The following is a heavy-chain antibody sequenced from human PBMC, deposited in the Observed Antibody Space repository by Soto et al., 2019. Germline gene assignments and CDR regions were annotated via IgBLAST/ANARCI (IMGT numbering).Heavy chain of an antibody. CDR3: ARWGTTGGLDV. D-gene: IGHD3-16*01. CDR2: TSYDGSDK. V-gene: IGHV3-30*19. Sequence: QVQLVESGGGVVQPGTSLRVSCVGSGFTFRSYIIHWVRQAPGKGLEWVALTSYDGSDKYYDDSVRGRFTISRDNSRNTVDLQMDSLRLVDTALYYCARWGTTGGLDVWGQGTLVSV. CDR1: GFTFRSYI. J-gene: IGHJ1*01.